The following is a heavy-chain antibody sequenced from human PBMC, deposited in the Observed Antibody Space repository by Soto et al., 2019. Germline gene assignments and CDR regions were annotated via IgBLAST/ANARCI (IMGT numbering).Heavy chain of an antibody. D-gene: IGHD6-6*01. J-gene: IGHJ4*02. V-gene: IGHV4-34*01. CDR3: ARGTTAARLGF. CDR2: INHSGST. Sequence: SETLSLTCAVYGGSFSGYYWSWIRQPPGKGLEWIGEINHSGSTYYNPSLKSRVTISVDTSRNQFSLTLSSVTAADTAVYYCARGTTAARLGFGGQGNQVTVSS. CDR1: GGSFSGYY.